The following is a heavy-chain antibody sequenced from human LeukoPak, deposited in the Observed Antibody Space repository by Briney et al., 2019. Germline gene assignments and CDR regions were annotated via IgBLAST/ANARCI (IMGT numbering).Heavy chain of an antibody. Sequence: ESSETLSLTCAVYGGSFSGYYWSWIRQPPGEGLEWIGEINHSGSTNYNPSLKSRVTISVDTSKNQFSLKLSSVTAADTAVYYCARRPNFNWNYGSVAFDIWGQGTMVTVSS. J-gene: IGHJ3*02. V-gene: IGHV4-34*01. D-gene: IGHD1-7*01. CDR2: INHSGST. CDR3: ARRPNFNWNYGSVAFDI. CDR1: GGSFSGYY.